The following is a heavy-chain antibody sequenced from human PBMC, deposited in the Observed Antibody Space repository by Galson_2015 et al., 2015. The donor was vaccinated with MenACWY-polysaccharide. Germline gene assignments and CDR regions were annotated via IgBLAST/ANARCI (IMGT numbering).Heavy chain of an antibody. J-gene: IGHJ4*02. D-gene: IGHD1-26*01. CDR2: IYPGDSDT. CDR1: GYSFTSYR. V-gene: IGHV5-51*03. Sequence: KKPGESLKISCKGSGYSFTSYRIGWVRQMPGKGLEWMGIIYPGDSDTRYSPSFQGQVTISADKSISTAYLQWSSLKASDTAMYYCARRSGSYYAPGQFDYWGQGTLVTVSS. CDR3: ARRSGSYYAPGQFDY.